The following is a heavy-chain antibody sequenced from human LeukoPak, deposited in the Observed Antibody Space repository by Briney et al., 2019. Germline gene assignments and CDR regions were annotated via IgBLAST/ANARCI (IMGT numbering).Heavy chain of an antibody. CDR1: GFTFSSYS. CDR3: ARGGSTTVTTREHDY. CDR2: ISSSSSYI. V-gene: IGHV3-21*01. Sequence: GGSLRLSCAASGFTFSSYSMTWVRQAPGKGLEWVSSISSSSSYIYYADSVKGRFTISRDNAKNSLYLQMNSLRAEDTAVYYCARGGSTTVTTREHDYWGQGTLVTVSS. J-gene: IGHJ4*02. D-gene: IGHD4-17*01.